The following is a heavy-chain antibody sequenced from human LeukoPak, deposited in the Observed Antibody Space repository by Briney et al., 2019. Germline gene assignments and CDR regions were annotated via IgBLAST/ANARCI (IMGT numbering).Heavy chain of an antibody. V-gene: IGHV4-59*01. CDR2: IYYSGST. Sequence: SETLSLTCTVSGGSISSYYWSWIRQAPGKGLEWIGYIYYSGSTNYNPSLKSRVSISVDTSKNQFSLRLSSVTAADTAVYYCARSDYKRDAFDIWGQGTMVTVSS. D-gene: IGHD4/OR15-4a*01. J-gene: IGHJ3*02. CDR3: ARSDYKRDAFDI. CDR1: GGSISSYY.